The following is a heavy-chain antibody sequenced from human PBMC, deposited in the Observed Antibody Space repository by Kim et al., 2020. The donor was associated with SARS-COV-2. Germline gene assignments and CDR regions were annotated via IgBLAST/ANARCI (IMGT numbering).Heavy chain of an antibody. Sequence: SGPTLVNPTQTLTLTCTFSGFSLSTSGMCVSWIRQPPGKALEWLALIDWDDDKYYSTSLKTRLTISKDTSKNQVVLTMTNMDPVDTATYYCARILAYSFPNYYYDGMDVWGQGTTVTVSS. CDR2: IDWDDDK. CDR3: ARILAYSFPNYYYDGMDV. CDR1: GFSLSTSGMC. D-gene: IGHD5-18*01. J-gene: IGHJ6*02. V-gene: IGHV2-70*01.